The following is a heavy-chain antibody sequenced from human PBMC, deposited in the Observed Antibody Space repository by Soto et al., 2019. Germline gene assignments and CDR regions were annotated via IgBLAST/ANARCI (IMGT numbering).Heavy chain of an antibody. CDR2: INPSSGNT. CDR1: GYTFTSYY. CDR3: ARGPLWGVYYYYMDV. J-gene: IGHJ6*03. V-gene: IGHV1-8*02. Sequence: ASVKVSCKASGYTFTSYYMHWVRQAPGQGLEWMGRINPSSGNTGYAQKFQGRVTMTRNTSISTAYMELSSLRSEDTAVYYCARGPLWGVYYYYMDVWGKGTTVTVSS. D-gene: IGHD3-10*01.